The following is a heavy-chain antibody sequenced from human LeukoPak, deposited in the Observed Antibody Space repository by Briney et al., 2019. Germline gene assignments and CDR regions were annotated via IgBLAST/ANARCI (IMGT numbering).Heavy chain of an antibody. D-gene: IGHD6-13*01. CDR3: ARVSWGWDFDY. V-gene: IGHV4-30-2*01. J-gene: IGHJ4*02. Sequence: PSQTLSLTCTVSGGSISSGGYYWSWIRQPPGKGLEWIGYIYHSGSTYYNPSLKSRVTISVDRSKNQFSLKLSSVTAADTAVYYCARVSWGWDFDYWGQGTLVTVSS. CDR2: IYHSGST. CDR1: GGSISSGGYY.